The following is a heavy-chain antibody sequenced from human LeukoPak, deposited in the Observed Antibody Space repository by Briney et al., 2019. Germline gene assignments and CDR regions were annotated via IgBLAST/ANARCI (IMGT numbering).Heavy chain of an antibody. V-gene: IGHV3-30-3*01. CDR3: ASTGSGATTIDY. D-gene: IGHD1-26*01. CDR1: GFTFSSYA. Sequence: GALRLSCAASGFTFSSYAMHWVRQAPGKGLEWVAVISYDGSNKYYADSVKGRFTISRDNSKNTLYLQMNSLRAEDTAVYYCASTGSGATTIDYWGQGTLVTVSS. CDR2: ISYDGSNK. J-gene: IGHJ4*02.